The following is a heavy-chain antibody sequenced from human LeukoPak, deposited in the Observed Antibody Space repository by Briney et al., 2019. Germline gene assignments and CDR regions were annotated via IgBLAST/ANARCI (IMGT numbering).Heavy chain of an antibody. CDR2: IIPIFGTA. CDR1: GGTFSSYA. V-gene: IGHV1-69*06. D-gene: IGHD3-22*01. CDR3: ARGYYYDSSGYYQSRDAFDI. Sequence: ASVKVSCKASGGTFSSYAISWVRQAPGQGLEWMGGIIPIFGTANYAQKFQGRVTITADKSTSTAYMELSSLRSEDTAVYYCARGYYYDSSGYYQSRDAFDIWGQGTMVTVSS. J-gene: IGHJ3*02.